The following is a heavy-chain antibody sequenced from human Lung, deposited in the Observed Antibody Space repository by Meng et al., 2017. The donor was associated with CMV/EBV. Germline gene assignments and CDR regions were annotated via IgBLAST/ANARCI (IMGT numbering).Heavy chain of an antibody. CDR2: IYYSGST. CDR1: GGSISSYY. D-gene: IGHD3-10*01. V-gene: IGHV4-59*01. CDR3: ARHGSGSYFYVIDV. J-gene: IGHJ6*02. Sequence: GSLRLXXTVSGGSISSYYWSWIRQPPGKGLEDIGYIYYSGSTSYNPSVKSRVTISVDTSKNQFSLKLSSVTAADTAVYYCARHGSGSYFYVIDVWGRGTTVTVSS.